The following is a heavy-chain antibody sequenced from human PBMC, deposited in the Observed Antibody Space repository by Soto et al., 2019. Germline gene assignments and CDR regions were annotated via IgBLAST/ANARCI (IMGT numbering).Heavy chain of an antibody. Sequence: SVKVSCKASGGTFSSYAISWVRQAPGQGLEWMGGIIPIFGTANYAQKFQGRVTITADESTSTAYMELSSLRSEDTAVYYCAEGRGCSGGSCHSTYYYGMDVWGQGTTVTFSS. D-gene: IGHD2-15*01. V-gene: IGHV1-69*13. CDR1: GGTFSSYA. CDR3: AEGRGCSGGSCHSTYYYGMDV. J-gene: IGHJ6*02. CDR2: IIPIFGTA.